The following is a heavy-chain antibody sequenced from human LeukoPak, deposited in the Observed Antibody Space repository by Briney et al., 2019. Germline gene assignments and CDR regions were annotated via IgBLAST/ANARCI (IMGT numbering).Heavy chain of an antibody. D-gene: IGHD2-2*02. Sequence: GGSLRLSCAASDFSVSRNYMSWVRQAPGKGLEWVSLINKDDKTYYADSVKGRFTISRDTSKNTLLLQMNSLRADDTAVYYCARLYCSTTTCYNFWFDHWGQGTLVTVSS. CDR2: INKDDKT. V-gene: IGHV3-53*01. CDR1: DFSVSRNY. CDR3: ARLYCSTTTCYNFWFDH. J-gene: IGHJ5*02.